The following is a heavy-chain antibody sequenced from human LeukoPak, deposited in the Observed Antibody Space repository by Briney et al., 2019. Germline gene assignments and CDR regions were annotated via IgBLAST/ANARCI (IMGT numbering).Heavy chain of an antibody. CDR3: ARNGIGTTYDAFGI. Sequence: SQTLSLTCAISGDSVSSNSAAWNWIRQSPSRGLELLGRTYFRSKWYNDYAVSVKSRIIINADTSKNHFSLQLNSVTPEDTAVYFCARNGIGTTYDAFGIWGQGTMVTVSS. D-gene: IGHD1-1*01. CDR1: GDSVSSNSAA. CDR2: TYFRSKWYN. J-gene: IGHJ3*02. V-gene: IGHV6-1*01.